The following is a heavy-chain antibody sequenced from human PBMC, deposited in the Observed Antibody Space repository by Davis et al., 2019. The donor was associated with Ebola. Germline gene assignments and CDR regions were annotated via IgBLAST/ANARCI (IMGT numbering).Heavy chain of an antibody. Sequence: ETLSLTCAVSGGSISSSNWWSWVRQPPGKALEWLAHIFSNDEKSYSTSLKSRLTISKDTSKSQVVLTMTNMDPVDTATYYCARIPIVVVPAATRNYYYYYGMDVWGQGTTVTVSS. CDR2: IFSNDEK. CDR1: GGSISSSNW. J-gene: IGHJ6*02. V-gene: IGHV2-26*01. CDR3: ARIPIVVVPAATRNYYYYYGMDV. D-gene: IGHD2-2*01.